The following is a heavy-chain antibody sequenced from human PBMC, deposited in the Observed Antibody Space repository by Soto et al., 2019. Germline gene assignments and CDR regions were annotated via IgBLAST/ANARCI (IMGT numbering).Heavy chain of an antibody. CDR2: ISYDGSNK. V-gene: IGHV3-30-3*01. CDR3: ARGLGWHHAFDI. Sequence: GGSLRLSCAASGFTFSSYAMHWVRQAPGKGLEWVAVISYDGSNKYYADSVKGRFTISRDNSKNTLYLQMNSLRAEDTAVYYCARGLGWHHAFDIWGQGTMVTVSS. CDR1: GFTFSSYA. J-gene: IGHJ3*02.